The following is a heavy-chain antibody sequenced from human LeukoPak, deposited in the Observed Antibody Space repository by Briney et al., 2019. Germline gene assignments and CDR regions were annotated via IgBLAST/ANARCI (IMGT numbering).Heavy chain of an antibody. CDR3: AREAAGMTYFDY. CDR1: GGTFSSYA. J-gene: IGHJ4*02. CDR2: IIPIFGTA. V-gene: IGHV1-69*13. Sequence: TSVKVSCKASGGTFSSYAIGWVRQAPGQGLEWMGGIIPIFGTANYAQKFQGRVTITADESTNTAYMELSSLRSEDTAVYYCAREAAGMTYFDYWGQGTLVTVSS. D-gene: IGHD6-13*01.